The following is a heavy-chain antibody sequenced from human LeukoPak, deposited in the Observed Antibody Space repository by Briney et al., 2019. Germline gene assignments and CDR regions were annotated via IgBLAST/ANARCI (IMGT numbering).Heavy chain of an antibody. D-gene: IGHD2-15*01. CDR2: INPNSGGT. CDR3: ARVVGVQGWFDP. Sequence: ASVKVSCKASGYTFTGYHIHWVRQAPGQGLEWMGWINPNSGGTNYAQKFQGRVTMTRDTSISTAYMELSRLRSDDTAVYCCARVVGVQGWFDPWGQGTLVTVSS. J-gene: IGHJ5*02. V-gene: IGHV1-2*02. CDR1: GYTFTGYH.